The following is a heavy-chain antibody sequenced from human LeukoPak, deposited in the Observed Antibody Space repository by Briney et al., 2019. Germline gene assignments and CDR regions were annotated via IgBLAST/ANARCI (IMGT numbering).Heavy chain of an antibody. Sequence: PGGSLRLSCAASGFIFSDYYMSWIGQAPGKGLEWVSTITGRSTKTYYAEPAKGRFTISRDDAKNSLYLQMNSLRAEDTAVYYCGRNFNYWGQGTLVTVAS. V-gene: IGHV3-11*06. CDR3: GRNFNY. J-gene: IGHJ4*02. CDR1: GFIFSDYY. CDR2: ITGRSTKT.